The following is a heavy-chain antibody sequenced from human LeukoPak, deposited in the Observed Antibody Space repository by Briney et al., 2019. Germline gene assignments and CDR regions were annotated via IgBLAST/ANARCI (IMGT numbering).Heavy chain of an antibody. CDR2: ISNSGSTR. J-gene: IGHJ4*02. CDR1: GFTFSSYE. CDR3: ARDFRGSSWPLSDY. V-gene: IGHV3-48*03. Sequence: GGSLRLSCAASGFTFSSYEMNWVRQAPGQGLEWVSYISNSGSTRYYADSVKGRFTISRDNAKNSLYLQMNSLRAEDTAVYFCARDFRGSSWPLSDYWGQGTLVTVSS. D-gene: IGHD6-13*01.